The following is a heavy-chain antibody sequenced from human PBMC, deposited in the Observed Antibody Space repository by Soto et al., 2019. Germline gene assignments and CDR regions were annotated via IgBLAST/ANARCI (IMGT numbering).Heavy chain of an antibody. V-gene: IGHV3-23*01. CDR2: ISGSGGST. CDR1: GFTFSSYA. D-gene: IGHD2-15*01. CDR3: AKDRCSGGSCYSGNWFAP. J-gene: IGHJ5*02. Sequence: EVQLLESGGGLVQPGGSLRLSCAASGFTFSSYAMSWVRQAPGKGLEWVSAISGSGGSTYYADSVKGRFTISRDNSKNTLYLQMNSLRAEDTAVYYCAKDRCSGGSCYSGNWFAPWGQGTLVTVSS.